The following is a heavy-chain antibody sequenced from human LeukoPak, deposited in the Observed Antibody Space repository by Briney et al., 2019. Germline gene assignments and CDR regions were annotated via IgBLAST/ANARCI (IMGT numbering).Heavy chain of an antibody. Sequence: GGSLRLSCAASGFTFSNYWMSWVRQAPGKGLEWVANIKQDGSEIYYVDSVKGRFTHSRDNARNSLFLQMNSLRAEDTAVYYCANIAVAGTISDYWGQGTLVTVSS. J-gene: IGHJ4*02. D-gene: IGHD6-19*01. CDR2: IKQDGSEI. CDR1: GFTFSNYW. CDR3: ANIAVAGTISDY. V-gene: IGHV3-7*03.